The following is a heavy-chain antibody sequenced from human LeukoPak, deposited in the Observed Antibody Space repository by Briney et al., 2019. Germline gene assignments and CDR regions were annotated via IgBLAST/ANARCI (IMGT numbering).Heavy chain of an antibody. CDR2: ISGSGGST. V-gene: IGHV3-23*01. CDR1: GFTVSSNY. Sequence: PGGSLRLSCAASGFTVSSNYMSWVRQAPGKGLEWVSGISGSGGSTYYADSVKGRFTISRDNSKNTLFLQVNSLRAEDTAVYYCTIAGRGISDYYSDYWGQGTLVTVSS. CDR3: TIAGRGISDYYSDY. D-gene: IGHD2-15*01. J-gene: IGHJ4*02.